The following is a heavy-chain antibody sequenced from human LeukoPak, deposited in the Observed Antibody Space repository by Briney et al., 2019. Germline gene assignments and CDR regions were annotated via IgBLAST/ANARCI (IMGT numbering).Heavy chain of an antibody. CDR3: ARAYYDSSGYYSPFDY. J-gene: IGHJ4*02. CDR2: IHYSGST. D-gene: IGHD3-22*01. CDR1: GGSISSGDYY. V-gene: IGHV4-30-4*01. Sequence: SETLSLTCTVSGGSISSGDYYWSWIRQPPGKGLEWIGYIHYSGSTYYNPSLKSRVTISVDTSKNQFSLKLSSVTAADTAVYYCARAYYDSSGYYSPFDYWGQGTLVTVSS.